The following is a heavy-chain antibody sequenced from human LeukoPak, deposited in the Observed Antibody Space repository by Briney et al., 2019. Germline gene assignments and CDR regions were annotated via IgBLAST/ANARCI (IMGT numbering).Heavy chain of an antibody. J-gene: IGHJ4*02. Sequence: ASVKVSCKASVYTFTSYYMHWVRQAPGQGLEWMGIINPSGGSTSYAQKFQGRVTMTRDTSTSTVYMELSSLRSEDTAVYYCARDEGSGTARYYFDYWGQGTLVTVSS. CDR1: VYTFTSYY. CDR2: INPSGGST. CDR3: ARDEGSGTARYYFDY. D-gene: IGHD5-18*01. V-gene: IGHV1-46*01.